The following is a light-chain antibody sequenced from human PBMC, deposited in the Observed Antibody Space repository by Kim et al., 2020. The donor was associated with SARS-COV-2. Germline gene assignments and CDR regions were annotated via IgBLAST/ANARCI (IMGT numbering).Light chain of an antibody. CDR2: STN. Sequence: GGTVTLTCGLSSGSVSTSYYPSWYQQTPGQAPRTLIYSTNTRSSGVPDRFSGSILGNKAAFTITGAQADDESDYYCVLYMGSGIWVFGGGTQLTVL. CDR1: SGSVSTSYY. CDR3: VLYMGSGIWV. V-gene: IGLV8-61*01. J-gene: IGLJ3*02.